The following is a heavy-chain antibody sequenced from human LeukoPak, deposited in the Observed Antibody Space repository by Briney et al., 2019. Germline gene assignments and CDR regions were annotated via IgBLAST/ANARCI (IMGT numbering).Heavy chain of an antibody. CDR2: ISYDGSNE. D-gene: IGHD3-10*01. Sequence: SCKASGGTFSSYVMHWVRQAPGKGLEWVAIISYDGSNEYYADSVKGRFTISRDNSKNTLYLQMNSLRAEDTAVYYCAKDAGLWFGGQNDYWGQGTLVTVSS. V-gene: IGHV3-30*04. CDR1: GGTFSSYV. J-gene: IGHJ4*02. CDR3: AKDAGLWFGGQNDY.